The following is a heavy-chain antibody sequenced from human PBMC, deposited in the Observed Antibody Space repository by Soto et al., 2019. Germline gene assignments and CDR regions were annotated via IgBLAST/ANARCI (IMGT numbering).Heavy chain of an antibody. D-gene: IGHD3-22*01. V-gene: IGHV3-23*01. J-gene: IGHJ4*02. Sequence: GGSLRLSCEASGFTLSSYAMSWVRQAPGKGLEWVSAISGSGGSTYYADSVKGRFTISRDNSKNTLYLQMNSLRAEDTAVYYCAKGAAPPPTYYYDSSGSFDYWGQGTLVTVSS. CDR2: ISGSGGST. CDR3: AKGAAPPPTYYYDSSGSFDY. CDR1: GFTLSSYA.